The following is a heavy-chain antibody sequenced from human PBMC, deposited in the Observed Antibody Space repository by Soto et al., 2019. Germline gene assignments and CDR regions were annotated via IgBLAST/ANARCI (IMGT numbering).Heavy chain of an antibody. J-gene: IGHJ6*02. CDR3: ARDVLRVYYYYGMDV. V-gene: IGHV3-33*01. CDR1: GFTFSSYG. D-gene: IGHD3-10*02. CDR2: IWYDGSNK. Sequence: QVQLVESGGGVVQPGRSLRLSCAASGFTFSSYGMHWVRQAPGKGLEWVAVIWYDGSNKYYADSVKGRFTISRDNSKNTLYLQMNSLRAEDTAVYYGARDVLRVYYYYGMDVWGQGTTVTVSS.